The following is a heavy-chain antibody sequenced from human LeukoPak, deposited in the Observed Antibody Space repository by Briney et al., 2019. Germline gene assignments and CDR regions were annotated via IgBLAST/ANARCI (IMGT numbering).Heavy chain of an antibody. D-gene: IGHD6-19*01. CDR3: ARDRRYSSLNWFDP. J-gene: IGHJ5*02. Sequence: ASVKVSCKASGYTFTSYGISWVRQAPGQGLEWMGWISAYNGNTNYAQKFQGRVTMTTDTSTSTAYMELRSLRSDDTAVYYCARDRRYSSLNWFDPWGQGTLATVSS. CDR2: ISAYNGNT. CDR1: GYTFTSYG. V-gene: IGHV1-18*01.